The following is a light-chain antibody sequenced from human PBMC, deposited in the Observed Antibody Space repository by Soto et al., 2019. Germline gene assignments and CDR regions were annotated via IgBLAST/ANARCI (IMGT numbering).Light chain of an antibody. CDR3: SSYTRANTWV. CDR2: GVS. V-gene: IGLV2-14*01. J-gene: IGLJ3*02. Sequence: QSALTQPASVSGSPGRSITISCTGTSSDVGGHNFVSWYQQHPGKAPKVMIYGVSDRPSGVSNRFSGSKSGNTASLTIAGLQAEDEADYYCSSYTRANTWVFGGGTKLTVL. CDR1: SSDVGGHNF.